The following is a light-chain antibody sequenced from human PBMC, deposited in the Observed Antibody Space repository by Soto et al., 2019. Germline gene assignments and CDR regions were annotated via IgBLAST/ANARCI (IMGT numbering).Light chain of an antibody. V-gene: IGLV1-40*01. CDR3: QSYDSILSGSV. CDR1: SSNIGAGFD. CDR2: TNI. J-gene: IGLJ2*01. Sequence: QSVLTQPPSVSGAPGQRVTISCTGSSSNIGAGFDVHWYQQLPGTAPKLLIYTNINRPSGVPDRFSGSKSGTSASLAITGLQAEDEADYYCQSYDSILSGSVYGGGTKLTVL.